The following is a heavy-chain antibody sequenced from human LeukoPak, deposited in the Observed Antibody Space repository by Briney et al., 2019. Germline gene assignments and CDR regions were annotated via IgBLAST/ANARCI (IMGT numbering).Heavy chain of an antibody. D-gene: IGHD3-10*01. J-gene: IGHJ4*02. CDR1: GFTFSNYS. Sequence: GGSLRLSCAASGFTFSNYSMNWVRQAPGKGLEWVTSISSSSSYIYYADSVKGRFTISRDNAKNSLYLQMNSLRAEDTAVYYCARDQGYGSGSPVHYWGQGTLVTVSS. V-gene: IGHV3-21*01. CDR2: ISSSSSYI. CDR3: ARDQGYGSGSPVHY.